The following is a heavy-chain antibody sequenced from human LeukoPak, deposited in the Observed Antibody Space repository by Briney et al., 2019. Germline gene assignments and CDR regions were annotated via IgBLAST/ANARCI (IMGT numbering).Heavy chain of an antibody. CDR1: GGSISYY. J-gene: IGHJ4*02. Sequence: SETLSLTCTVSGGSISYYWSWIRQPPGKRLEWIGYIYYSGSTNYNPSPKSRVSMSVDTSKNQFSLKLSSVTAADTAVYFCARASFSTPGNFDYWGQGTLVTV. D-gene: IGHD2/OR15-2a*01. CDR2: IYYSGST. V-gene: IGHV4-59*01. CDR3: ARASFSTPGNFDY.